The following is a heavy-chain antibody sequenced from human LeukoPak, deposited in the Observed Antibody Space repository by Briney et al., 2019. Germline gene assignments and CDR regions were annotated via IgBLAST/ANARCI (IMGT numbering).Heavy chain of an antibody. CDR2: IYTSGST. D-gene: IGHD3-22*01. Sequence: RPSETLSLTCTVSGDSVTNNNYYWGWIRQPPGKGLEWIGRIYTSGSTNYNPSLKSRVTISVDTSKNQFSLKLSSVTAADTAVYYCARWYYDGSGYNDYWGQGTLVTVSS. CDR3: ARWYYDGSGYNDY. J-gene: IGHJ4*02. CDR1: GDSVTNNNYY. V-gene: IGHV4-61*02.